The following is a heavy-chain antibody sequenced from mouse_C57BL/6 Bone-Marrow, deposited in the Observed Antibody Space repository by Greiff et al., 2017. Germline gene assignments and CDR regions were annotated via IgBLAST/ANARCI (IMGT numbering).Heavy chain of an antibody. CDR3: ARSELLSFPWCAY. CDR2: IDPGNGNT. Sequence: EVQLQQSVAELVRPGASVKLSCTASGYKFKNTWMHWVKQRPGKGLEWIGRIDPGNGNTKYNRKFQGKATITADTSSSTAYLQLSSLTSEDSAIYSCARSELLSFPWCAYWGQGTLVTVSA. D-gene: IGHD2-12*01. V-gene: IGHV14-3*01. CDR1: GYKFKNTW. J-gene: IGHJ3*01.